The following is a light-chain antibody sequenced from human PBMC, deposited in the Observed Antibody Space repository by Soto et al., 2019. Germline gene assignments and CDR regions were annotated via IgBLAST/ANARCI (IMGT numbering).Light chain of an antibody. Sequence: EIVMTQSPATLSVSPGERATLSCRASQNITSNLTWYQQKPGQAPRLLIYGASTRATGIPARFSGSGSGTEFTLTVSSLQSEDFAVYYCQQRSNWPPITFGQGTRLEIK. CDR1: QNITSN. V-gene: IGKV3-15*01. J-gene: IGKJ5*01. CDR2: GAS. CDR3: QQRSNWPPIT.